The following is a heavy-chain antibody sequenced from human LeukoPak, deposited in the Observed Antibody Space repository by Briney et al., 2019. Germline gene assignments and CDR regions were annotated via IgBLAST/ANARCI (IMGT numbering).Heavy chain of an antibody. CDR2: ISGNGGST. V-gene: IGHV3-23*01. CDR1: GYTFSIYA. CDR3: AKSAVVGATSDFDY. Sequence: GGSLRLSCAASGYTFSIYAKSCVRDARGGGGECVSAISGNGGSTYYAASVKGRFTISRANSKHTLYLQMNSLRAEDTAVYYCAKSAVVGATSDFDYWGQGTLVTVSS. D-gene: IGHD1-26*01. J-gene: IGHJ4*02.